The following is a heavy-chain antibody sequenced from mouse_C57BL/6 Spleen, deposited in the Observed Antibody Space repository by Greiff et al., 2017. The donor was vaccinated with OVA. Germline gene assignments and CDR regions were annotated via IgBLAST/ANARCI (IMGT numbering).Heavy chain of an antibody. Sequence: EVQLQQSGPELVKPGASVKISCKASGYSFTGYYMNWVKQSPEKSLEWIGEINPSTGGTTYNQKFKAKATLTVDKSSSTAYMQLKSLTSEDSAVYYCAREDYLKDGFDYWGQGTTLTVSS. D-gene: IGHD2-4*01. CDR2: INPSTGGT. CDR1: GYSFTGYY. CDR3: AREDYLKDGFDY. J-gene: IGHJ2*01. V-gene: IGHV1-42*01.